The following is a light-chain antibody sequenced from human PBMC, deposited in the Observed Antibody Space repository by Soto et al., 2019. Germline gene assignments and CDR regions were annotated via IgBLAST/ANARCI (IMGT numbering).Light chain of an antibody. J-gene: IGKJ5*01. Sequence: DIVMTQSPLSLPVTPGEPASISCRSSQSLLHSNGYNYLDWYLQKPGQSPQLLIYLGSNRASGVPDRFSGSGSGTDFTLKISRVEAEDVGVYYCLQGTHWPPGFGQGTRLEIK. CDR1: QSLLHSNGYNY. CDR3: LQGTHWPPG. V-gene: IGKV2-28*01. CDR2: LGS.